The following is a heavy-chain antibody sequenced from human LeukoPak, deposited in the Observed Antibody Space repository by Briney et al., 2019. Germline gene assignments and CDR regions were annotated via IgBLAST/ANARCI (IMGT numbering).Heavy chain of an antibody. Sequence: PGGSLRLSCAASGFTFSNFAMMWVRQAPGTGLQWVSTITGYGATFYEASVRGRFTIFRDTSMNTLFLQMNSLAAEDTAVYYCAKGAAAGKVDWFDPWGQGTLVTVSS. CDR2: ITGYGAT. D-gene: IGHD6-13*01. CDR1: GFTFSNFA. CDR3: AKGAAAGKVDWFDP. V-gene: IGHV3-23*01. J-gene: IGHJ5*02.